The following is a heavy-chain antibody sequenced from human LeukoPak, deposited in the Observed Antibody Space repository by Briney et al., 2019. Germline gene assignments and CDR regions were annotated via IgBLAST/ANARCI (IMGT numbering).Heavy chain of an antibody. Sequence: GGSLRLSCAASVFTFSSYEMNWVRQAPGKGLEWVSYISSSGSTIYYADSVKGRFTISRDNAKNSLYLQINSLRAEDTAVYYCARDHYDSYYMDVWGKGTTVTVSS. J-gene: IGHJ6*03. D-gene: IGHD3-16*01. V-gene: IGHV3-48*03. CDR1: VFTFSSYE. CDR2: ISSSGSTI. CDR3: ARDHYDSYYMDV.